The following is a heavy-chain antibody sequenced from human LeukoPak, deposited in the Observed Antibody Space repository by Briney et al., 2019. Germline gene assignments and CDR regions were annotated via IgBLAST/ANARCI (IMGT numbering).Heavy chain of an antibody. Sequence: GASVKVSCKASGYTFTSYYMHWVRQAPGQGLEWMGIINPSGDSTSYEQRFQGRLTMTRDTSTNTVYMELSSLRSEDTAVYYCARHPSPQLHHFDYWGQGTLATVSS. V-gene: IGHV1-46*01. CDR2: INPSGDST. D-gene: IGHD2-2*01. CDR1: GYTFTSYY. CDR3: ARHPSPQLHHFDY. J-gene: IGHJ4*02.